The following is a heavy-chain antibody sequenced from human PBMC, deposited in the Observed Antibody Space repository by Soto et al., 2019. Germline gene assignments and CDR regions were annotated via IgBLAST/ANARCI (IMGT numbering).Heavy chain of an antibody. CDR3: AAWGNVVVPAALPPDYYYYYGMDV. CDR2: IVVGSGNT. J-gene: IGHJ6*02. V-gene: IGHV1-58*01. D-gene: IGHD2-2*02. Sequence: SVKVSCKASGFTFTSSAVQWVRQARGQRLEWIGWIVVGSGNTNYAQKFQERVTITRDMSTSTAYMELSSLRSEDTAVYYCAAWGNVVVPAALPPDYYYYYGMDVWGQGTTVTVS. CDR1: GFTFTSSA.